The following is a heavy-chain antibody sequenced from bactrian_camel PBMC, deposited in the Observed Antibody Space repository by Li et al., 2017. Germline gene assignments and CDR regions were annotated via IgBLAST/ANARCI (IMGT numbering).Heavy chain of an antibody. V-gene: IGHV3S53*01. J-gene: IGHJ4*01. CDR1: GVTHNPIC. CDR2: IKSDGRQ. D-gene: IGHD4*01. CDR3: VRDYGNYDWTLGT. Sequence: HVQLVESGGGSVQAGGSLRLSCVASGVTHNPICMGWFRQAPGKERERVAVIKSDGRQSYTDSVKGRFTISKDSPKNTVYLQMNSMKPEDTALYYCVRDYGNYDWTLGTWGQGTQVTVS.